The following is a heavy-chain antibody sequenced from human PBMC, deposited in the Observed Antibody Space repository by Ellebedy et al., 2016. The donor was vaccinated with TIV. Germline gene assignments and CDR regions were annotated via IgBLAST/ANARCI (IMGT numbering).Heavy chain of an antibody. CDR2: ISGNGIIP. J-gene: IGHJ6*02. V-gene: IGHV3-23*01. D-gene: IGHD2-15*01. CDR3: AKGDTDYSEGYYYYARDV. Sequence: GESLKIPCAASGFSFRTYALSCVRLAPGNGLAWVPAISGNGIIPYYAGAVVGRFNVSRDNSRNTMYLQMSSLRAEDTAVYYCAKGDTDYSEGYYYYARDVWGQGTSVIVSS. CDR1: GFSFRTYA.